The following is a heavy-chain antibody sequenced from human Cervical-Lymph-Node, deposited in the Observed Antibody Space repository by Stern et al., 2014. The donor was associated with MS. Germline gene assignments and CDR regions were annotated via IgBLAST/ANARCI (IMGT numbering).Heavy chain of an antibody. CDR3: ARARVMVTSGFDY. V-gene: IGHV3-48*02. CDR2: ISSSSSSI. Sequence: EVQLVESGGGLVQPGGSLRLSCAASGFTFSTYSMNWVRQAPGQGLEWVSYISSSSSSIYYADSVKGRFTISRDNAKNSLYLQMNSLRDEDTAVYYCARARVMVTSGFDYWGQGTLVTVSS. D-gene: IGHD2-21*02. CDR1: GFTFSTYS. J-gene: IGHJ4*02.